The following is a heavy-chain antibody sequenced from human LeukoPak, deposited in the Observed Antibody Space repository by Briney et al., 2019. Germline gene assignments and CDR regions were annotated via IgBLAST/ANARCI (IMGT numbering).Heavy chain of an antibody. CDR3: ARTNRGGWLQYYSGMDV. J-gene: IGHJ6*02. CDR2: ISYDGSNK. D-gene: IGHD6-19*01. CDR1: GFPFGSYS. V-gene: IGHV3-30*04. Sequence: PGRALRLSCVASGFPFGSYSMHWVRQAPGKGLEWVALISYDGSNKYYADSVKGRFTISKDTSKNTLYLQMNSLRGEDTAVYKCARTNRGGWLQYYSGMDVWGQGTWVTVSS.